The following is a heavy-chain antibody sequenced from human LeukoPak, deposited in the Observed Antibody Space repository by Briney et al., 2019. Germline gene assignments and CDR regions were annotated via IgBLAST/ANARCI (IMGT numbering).Heavy chain of an antibody. CDR2: ISAYNGDT. CDR3: AREPPPPYYDILTGYTYYYGMNV. V-gene: IGHV1-18*01. CDR1: GYTFTSYG. Sequence: ASVKVSCKASGYTFTSYGISWVRQAPGQGLEWMGWISAYNGDTNYAQNLQGRVTMTTDTSTSTAYIELRSLRSDDTAVYYCAREPPPPYYDILTGYTYYYGMNVWGQGTTVTVSS. J-gene: IGHJ6*02. D-gene: IGHD3-9*01.